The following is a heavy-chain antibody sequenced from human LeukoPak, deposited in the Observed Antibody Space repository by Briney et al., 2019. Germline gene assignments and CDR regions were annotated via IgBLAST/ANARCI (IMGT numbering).Heavy chain of an antibody. Sequence: GGSLRLSCAASGFTFSSYGMHWVRQAPGKGLEWVAVISYDGSNKYYADSVKGRFTISRDNSKNTLYLQMNSLRAEDTAVYYCAKEKYDSSGHGVYYFDYGGQGTLVTVSS. CDR1: GFTFSSYG. CDR3: AKEKYDSSGHGVYYFDY. D-gene: IGHD3-22*01. CDR2: ISYDGSNK. J-gene: IGHJ4*02. V-gene: IGHV3-30*18.